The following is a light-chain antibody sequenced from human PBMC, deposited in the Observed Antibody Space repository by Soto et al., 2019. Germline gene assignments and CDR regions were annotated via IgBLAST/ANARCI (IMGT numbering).Light chain of an antibody. J-gene: IGLJ2*01. V-gene: IGLV1-40*01. CDR3: QSYDGSLSGVV. Sequence: QSALTQPPSVSGAPGQRVTISCTGSSSNIGAGYDVHWYQQVPGTAPKLFIYGNRNRPSGVPDRFSGSKSGTSASLAITGLQAEDEADYYCQSYDGSLSGVVFGGGTKLTVL. CDR1: SSNIGAGYD. CDR2: GNR.